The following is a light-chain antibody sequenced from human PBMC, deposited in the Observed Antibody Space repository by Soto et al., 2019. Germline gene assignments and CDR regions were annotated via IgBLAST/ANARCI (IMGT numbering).Light chain of an antibody. CDR3: SSYTSSSTLYV. Sequence: QSVLTQPASVSGSPGQSITISCTGTSSDVGGYNYVSWYQQHPGKAPKFMIYDVSNRPSGVSNRFSGSKSGNTASLTISGLQAEDEADYYCSSYTSSSTLYVFGTGTKLTAL. CDR2: DVS. V-gene: IGLV2-14*01. CDR1: SSDVGGYNY. J-gene: IGLJ1*01.